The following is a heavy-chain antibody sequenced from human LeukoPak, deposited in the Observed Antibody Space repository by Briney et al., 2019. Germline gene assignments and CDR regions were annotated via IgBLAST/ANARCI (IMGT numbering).Heavy chain of an antibody. J-gene: IGHJ4*02. V-gene: IGHV3-7*01. Sequence: GGSLRLSCAASGFTFSSYWMTWVRQAPGKGLEWVANINRDGSEKNHVDSLKGRFTISRDNAKNSLYLQMNSLRAEDTAVYYCASGNYFDYWGQGTLVTVSS. CDR1: GFTFSSYW. CDR2: INRDGSEK. CDR3: ASGNYFDY.